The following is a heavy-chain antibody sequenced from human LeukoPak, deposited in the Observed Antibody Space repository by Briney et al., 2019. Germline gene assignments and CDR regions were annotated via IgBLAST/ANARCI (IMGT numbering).Heavy chain of an antibody. J-gene: IGHJ4*02. V-gene: IGHV3-74*01. Sequence: PGRSLRLSCAASGFTFSSYGMHWVRQAPGKGLVWVSRISSDGSTTKYADSVKGRFTISRDNAKNTLYLQMNSLRAEDTAVYYCARVGQYNSKWAQFDSWGQGTLVTVSS. CDR2: ISSDGSTT. D-gene: IGHD6-13*01. CDR3: ARVGQYNSKWAQFDS. CDR1: GFTFSSYG.